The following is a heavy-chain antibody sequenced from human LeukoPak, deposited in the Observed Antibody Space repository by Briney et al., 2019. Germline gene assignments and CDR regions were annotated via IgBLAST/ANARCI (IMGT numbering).Heavy chain of an antibody. CDR3: ARPGGLLSMRWFDP. D-gene: IGHD3-10*01. Sequence: SDTLSLTCTVSHDSISSGRYYWTWIRQPAGTRLDYIGRVSTSGTVNYNPSLRSRVTISLDTSKNQFSLKLSSVTAADTAVYYCARPGGLLSMRWFDPWGQGTLVTVSS. CDR1: HDSISSGRYY. V-gene: IGHV4-61*02. CDR2: VSTSGTV. J-gene: IGHJ5*02.